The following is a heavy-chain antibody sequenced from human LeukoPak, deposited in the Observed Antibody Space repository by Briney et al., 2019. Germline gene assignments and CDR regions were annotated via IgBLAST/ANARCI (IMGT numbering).Heavy chain of an antibody. J-gene: IGHJ5*02. Sequence: ASVKVSCKPSGYTFISYGISWVRQAPGQGLEWMGWISAYNGNTNYAQKFQGRITMTTDTSTSTAYMELRSLRSDDTAVYYCAGSGYYYDWFDPWGQGTLVTVSS. CDR1: GYTFISYG. V-gene: IGHV1-18*01. CDR3: AGSGYYYDWFDP. CDR2: ISAYNGNT. D-gene: IGHD3-22*01.